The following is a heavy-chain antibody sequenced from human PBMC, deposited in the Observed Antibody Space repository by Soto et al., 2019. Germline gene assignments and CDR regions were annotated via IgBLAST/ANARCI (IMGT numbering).Heavy chain of an antibody. D-gene: IGHD2-15*01. V-gene: IGHV3-23*01. CDR2: ISGSGGST. CDR1: GFTFSSYA. CDR3: AKDGGYCSGGSCWAAFDI. Sequence: GGSLRLSCAASGFTFSSYAMSWVRQAPGKGLEWVSAISGSGGSTYYADSVKGRFTISRDNSKNTLYLQMNSLRAEDTAVYYCAKDGGYCSGGSCWAAFDIWGQGTMVTVSS. J-gene: IGHJ3*02.